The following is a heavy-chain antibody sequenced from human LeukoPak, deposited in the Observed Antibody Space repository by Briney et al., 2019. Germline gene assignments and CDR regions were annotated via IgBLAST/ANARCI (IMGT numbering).Heavy chain of an antibody. Sequence: SETLSLTCAVYGGSFSGYYWSWIRQPPGKGLEWIGEINHSGSTNYNPSLKSQVTISVDTSKNQFSLKLSSVTAADTAVYYCARGRSRGVIIKWGQGTLVTVSS. D-gene: IGHD3-10*01. CDR1: GGSFSGYY. CDR2: INHSGST. CDR3: ARGRSRGVIIK. V-gene: IGHV4-34*01. J-gene: IGHJ4*02.